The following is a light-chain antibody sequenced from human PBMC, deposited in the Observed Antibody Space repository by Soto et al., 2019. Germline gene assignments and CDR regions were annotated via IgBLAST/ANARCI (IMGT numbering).Light chain of an antibody. CDR1: QSISSW. CDR2: DAS. CDR3: QQYNTYSPWT. Sequence: DIQMTQSPSTLSASVGDRVTITCRASQSISSWLAWFQLKPGKAPKLLIYDASSLESGVPSRFSGSGSGTEFTLTISSLQPDDFATYHCQQYNTYSPWTFGQGTKVEIK. J-gene: IGKJ1*01. V-gene: IGKV1-5*01.